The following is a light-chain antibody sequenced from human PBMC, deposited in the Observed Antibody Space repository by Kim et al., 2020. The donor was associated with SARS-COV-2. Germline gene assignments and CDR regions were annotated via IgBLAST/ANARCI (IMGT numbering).Light chain of an antibody. CDR1: QSVLYSSNNKSY. CDR2: WAS. J-gene: IGKJ3*01. Sequence: TINCKSSQSVLYSSNNKSYLAWYQQKPGQPPKLLIYWASTRESWVPDRFSGSGSGTDFTLTISSLQAEDVAVYYCQQYYSTPPFTFGPGTKVDIK. CDR3: QQYYSTPPFT. V-gene: IGKV4-1*01.